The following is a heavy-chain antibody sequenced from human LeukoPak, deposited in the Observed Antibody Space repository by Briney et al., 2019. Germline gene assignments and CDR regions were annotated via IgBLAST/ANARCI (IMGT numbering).Heavy chain of an antibody. V-gene: IGHV4-30-2*01. J-gene: IGHJ4*02. D-gene: IGHD3-22*01. Sequence: PSETLSLTRAVSGGSISSGGYSWSWIRQPPGKGLEWIGYIYHSGSTYYNPSLKSRVTISVDTSKNQFSLKLSSVTAADTAVYYCARLSYDTSGYWPDYFDYWGQGTLVTVSS. CDR1: GGSISSGGYS. CDR2: IYHSGST. CDR3: ARLSYDTSGYWPDYFDY.